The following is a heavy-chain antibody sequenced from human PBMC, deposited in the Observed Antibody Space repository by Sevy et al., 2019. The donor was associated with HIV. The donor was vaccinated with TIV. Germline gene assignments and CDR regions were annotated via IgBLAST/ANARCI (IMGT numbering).Heavy chain of an antibody. J-gene: IGHJ1*01. Sequence: GGSLRLSCAASGFIFNSYGMNWVRQAPGKGLEWVSGISGSGGSTYYADSVKGRFTISRDNSKKTLYLQMNSLRAEDTAVYYCAKEAIVVVTAIQYFQHWGQGTLVTVSS. D-gene: IGHD2-21*02. CDR2: ISGSGGST. CDR3: AKEAIVVVTAIQYFQH. CDR1: GFIFNSYG. V-gene: IGHV3-23*01.